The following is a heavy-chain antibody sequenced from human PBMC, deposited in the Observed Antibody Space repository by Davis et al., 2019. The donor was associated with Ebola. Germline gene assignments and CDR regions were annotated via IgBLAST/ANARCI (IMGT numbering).Heavy chain of an antibody. D-gene: IGHD3/OR15-3a*01. CDR3: ASGDGRGRSYDMDV. CDR2: IKPDGGEK. V-gene: IGHV3-7*03. Sequence: GESLKISCAASGFTFSNYWMSWVRQAPGKGPEWVAIIKPDGGEKNYVDSAKGRFTISRDNAENSLFLQMDSLRDEDTALYYCASGDGRGRSYDMDVWGQGTTVTVSS. CDR1: GFTFSNYW. J-gene: IGHJ6*02.